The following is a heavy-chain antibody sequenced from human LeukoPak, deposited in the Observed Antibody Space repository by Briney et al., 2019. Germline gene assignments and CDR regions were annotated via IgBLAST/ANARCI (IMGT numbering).Heavy chain of an antibody. Sequence: PSETLSLTCTISGGSISGSSYYWGWIRPPPGKGLEWIGSIYYSANTNYNPSLKSRVTISVDTSNHHLSLKLSSVTAADTAVYYCARGGYCSIGVCQPDDAFDIWVQGRVASVSS. CDR2: IYYSANT. CDR3: ARGGYCSIGVCQPDDAFDI. V-gene: IGHV4-39*02. CDR1: GGSISGSSYY. D-gene: IGHD2-8*01. J-gene: IGHJ3*02.